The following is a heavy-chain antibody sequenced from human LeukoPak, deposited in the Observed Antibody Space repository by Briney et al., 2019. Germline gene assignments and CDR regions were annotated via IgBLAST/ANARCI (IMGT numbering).Heavy chain of an antibody. CDR3: AREGYYGSGSKFEY. D-gene: IGHD3-10*01. V-gene: IGHV4-34*01. CDR2: INHSGST. Sequence: SETLSLTCAVYGGSFSGYYWSWIRQPPGKGLEWTGEINHSGSTNYNPSLKSRVTIPVDTSKNQFSLKLSSVTAADTAVYYCAREGYYGSGSKFEYWGQGTLVTVSS. J-gene: IGHJ4*02. CDR1: GGSFSGYY.